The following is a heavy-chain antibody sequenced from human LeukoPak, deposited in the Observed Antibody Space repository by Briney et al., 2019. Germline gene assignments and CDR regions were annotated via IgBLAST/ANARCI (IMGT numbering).Heavy chain of an antibody. V-gene: IGHV3-48*03. J-gene: IGHJ4*02. D-gene: IGHD2-15*01. CDR1: GFDFSGHE. CDR2: ITTSGSTK. Sequence: GGSLRLSCAASGFDFSGHEMNWVRQAPGKGLGWVSHITTSGSTKYYADSVKGRSTISRDNAKKSLYLQMNSLRAEDTAVCSGGSCSFDYWGQGTLVTVSS. CDR3: GSCSFDY.